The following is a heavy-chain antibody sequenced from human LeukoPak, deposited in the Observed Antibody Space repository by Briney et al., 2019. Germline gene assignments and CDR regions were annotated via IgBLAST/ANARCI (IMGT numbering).Heavy chain of an antibody. J-gene: IGHJ4*02. Sequence: QKFQGRVTITADKSTSTAYMELSSLRSEVTAVYYCARAFSSGTREGSPFDYWGQGTLVTVSS. CDR3: ARAFSSGTREGSPFDY. V-gene: IGHV1-69*04. D-gene: IGHD3-10*01.